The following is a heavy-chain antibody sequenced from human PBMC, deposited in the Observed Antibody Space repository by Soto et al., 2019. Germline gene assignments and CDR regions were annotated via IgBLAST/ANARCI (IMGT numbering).Heavy chain of an antibody. CDR2: INHSGST. V-gene: IGHV4-34*01. CDR3: ARHSRGSGSYHCDD. Sequence: PSETLSLTCAVYGGSFSGYYWSWIRQPPGKGLEWIGEINHSGSTNYNPSLKSRVTISVDTSKNQFSLKLSSVTAADTAVYYCARHSRGSGSYHCDDWGKGTLVTVAS. J-gene: IGHJ4*02. CDR1: GGSFSGYY. D-gene: IGHD3-10*01.